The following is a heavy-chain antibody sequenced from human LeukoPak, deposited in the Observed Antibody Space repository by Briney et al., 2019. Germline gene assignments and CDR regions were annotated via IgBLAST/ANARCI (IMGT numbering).Heavy chain of an antibody. Sequence: SETLSLTCTVSGGSISSSSYYWSWIRQPAVKGLEWIGRIYTSGSTNYNPSLKSRVTMSVDTSKNQFSLKLSSVTAADTAVYYCARDYYGSGSYPFDYWGQGTLVTVSS. V-gene: IGHV4-61*02. D-gene: IGHD3-10*01. CDR1: GGSISSSSYY. CDR2: IYTSGST. J-gene: IGHJ4*02. CDR3: ARDYYGSGSYPFDY.